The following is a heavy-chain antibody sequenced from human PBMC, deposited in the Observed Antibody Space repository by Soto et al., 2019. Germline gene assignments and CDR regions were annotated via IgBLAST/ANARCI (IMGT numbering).Heavy chain of an antibody. Sequence: EVQLSESGGKVVQAGGSLRLSCAGSGFTFSSSAMSWVRQASGKGLEWVSVISVSGDTTYYTDSVKGRFTISRDNSKNTLYLEMNSLRAEDTAVYYCAKEGVVAYDWFDSWGQGTLVTVSS. CDR2: ISVSGDTT. D-gene: IGHD3-22*01. J-gene: IGHJ5*01. CDR1: GFTFSSSA. V-gene: IGHV3-23*01. CDR3: AKEGVVAYDWFDS.